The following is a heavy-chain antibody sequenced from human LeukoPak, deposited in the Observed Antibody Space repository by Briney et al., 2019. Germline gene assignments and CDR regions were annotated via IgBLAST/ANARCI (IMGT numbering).Heavy chain of an antibody. CDR3: ARVHYYGSGSYYIDYMDV. J-gene: IGHJ6*03. D-gene: IGHD3-10*01. Sequence: SETLSLTCTVSGGSISSYYWSWIRQPPGKGLEWIGYIYYSGSTNYNPSLKSRVTISVDTSKNQFSLKLSSVTAADTAVYYCARVHYYGSGSYYIDYMDVWGKGTTVTVSS. CDR2: IYYSGST. V-gene: IGHV4-59*01. CDR1: GGSISSYY.